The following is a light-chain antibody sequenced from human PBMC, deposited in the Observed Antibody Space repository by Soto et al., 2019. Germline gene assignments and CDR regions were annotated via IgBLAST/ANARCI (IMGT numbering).Light chain of an antibody. CDR2: GAS. CDR1: QTVSSS. J-gene: IGKJ4*01. CDR3: QQYGSSPP. Sequence: VLTQSPGPLSLXLXAXGTRXFRASQTVSSSLAWYQQKTGQAPRLLISGASTRATGIPDRFSGSGSGTDFTLTISRLEPEDFAVYYCQQYGSSPPFGGVTKVAIK. V-gene: IGKV3-20*01.